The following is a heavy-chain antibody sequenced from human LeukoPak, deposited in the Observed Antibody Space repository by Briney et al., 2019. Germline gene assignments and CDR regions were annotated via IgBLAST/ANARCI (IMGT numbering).Heavy chain of an antibody. CDR1: GGSISSYY. Sequence: PSETLSLTCTVPGGSISSYYWSWIRQPAGKGLEWIGRIYTSGSTNYNPSLKSRVSMSVDTSKNHFSLKLSSVTAADAALYYCARVAYCGSDCYSFDFWGQGTLVTVSS. J-gene: IGHJ4*02. V-gene: IGHV4-4*07. CDR2: IYTSGST. D-gene: IGHD2-21*02. CDR3: ARVAYCGSDCYSFDF.